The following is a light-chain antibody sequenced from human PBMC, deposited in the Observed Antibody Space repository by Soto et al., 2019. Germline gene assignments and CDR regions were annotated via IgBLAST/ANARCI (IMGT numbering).Light chain of an antibody. V-gene: IGKV2-28*01. CDR1: QSLLHSNGYTY. Sequence: DMVMTQSPLSLSVTPGEPAPISCRSSQSLLHSNGYTYLDWYLQKPGQSPQLLIYLGSNRAPGVPDRFSGSGSGTEFTLKISRVEAEDVGVYYCMQALQTWTFGQGTRVELK. CDR2: LGS. J-gene: IGKJ1*01. CDR3: MQALQTWT.